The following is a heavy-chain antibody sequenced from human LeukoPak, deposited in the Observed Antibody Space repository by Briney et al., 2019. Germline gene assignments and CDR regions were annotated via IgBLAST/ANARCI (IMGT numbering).Heavy chain of an antibody. J-gene: IGHJ2*01. D-gene: IGHD2-8*01. V-gene: IGHV5-51*01. CDR1: GYSFTSYW. CDR3: ARQTRYCTNGVCYTAYWYFDL. Sequence: GESLKISCKGSGYSFTSYWIGWVRQVPGKGLEWMGIIYPGDSGTRYSPSFQGQVTISADKSISTAYLQLSSLKASDTAMYYCARQTRYCTNGVCYTAYWYFDLWGRGTLVTVSS. CDR2: IYPGDSGT.